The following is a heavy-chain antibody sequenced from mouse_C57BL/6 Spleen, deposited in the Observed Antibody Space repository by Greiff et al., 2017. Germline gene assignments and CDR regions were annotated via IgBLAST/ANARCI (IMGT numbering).Heavy chain of an antibody. CDR1: GYSITSGYY. CDR3: ARDTLRRGYFDY. J-gene: IGHJ2*01. V-gene: IGHV3-6*01. D-gene: IGHD1-2*01. CDR2: ISYDGSN. Sequence: EVKLQESGPGLVKPSQSLSLTCSVTGYSITSGYYWNLIRQFPGNKLEWMGYISYDGSNNYNPSLKHRISITRDTSKNQFFLKLNSVTTEDTATYYCARDTLRRGYFDYWGQGTTLTVSS.